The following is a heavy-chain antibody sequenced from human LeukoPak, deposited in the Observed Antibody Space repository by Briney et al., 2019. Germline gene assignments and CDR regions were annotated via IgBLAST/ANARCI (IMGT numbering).Heavy chain of an antibody. D-gene: IGHD3-10*01. CDR1: RFTFSSYA. CDR2: ISGSGGST. Sequence: PGGSLRLSCAASRFTFSSYAMSWVRQAPGKGLEWVSAISGSGGSTYYADSVKGRFTISRDNSKNTLYLQMNSLRAEDTAVYYCAKAFYKITMVRGVIPDYWGQGTLVTVSS. J-gene: IGHJ4*02. V-gene: IGHV3-23*01. CDR3: AKAFYKITMVRGVIPDY.